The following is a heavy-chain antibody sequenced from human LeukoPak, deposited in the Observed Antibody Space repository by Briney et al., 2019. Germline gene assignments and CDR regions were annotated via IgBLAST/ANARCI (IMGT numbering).Heavy chain of an antibody. Sequence: GGSLRLSCAASGFTFSSYAMTWVRQAPGKGLEWVSVISGSGGSTYYADSMKGRFTISRDNSKNTLYLQMNSLRAEDTAVYYCAKDKSGVSDWFDPWGQGTLVTVS. CDR1: GFTFSSYA. D-gene: IGHD3-10*01. CDR2: ISGSGGST. V-gene: IGHV3-23*01. CDR3: AKDKSGVSDWFDP. J-gene: IGHJ5*02.